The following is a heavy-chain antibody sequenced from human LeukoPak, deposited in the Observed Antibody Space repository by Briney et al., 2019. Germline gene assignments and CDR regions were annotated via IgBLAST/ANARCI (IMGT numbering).Heavy chain of an antibody. Sequence: PGGSLRLSCAASGFTFSNHAMSWVHQAPGKGLQWVSVISGSGRTTEYADSVKGRFTISRDNSKNTLSLQMNSLRVEDTAIYYCAKNVVVKRYFDYWGQGTLITVSS. D-gene: IGHD2-15*01. J-gene: IGHJ4*02. CDR2: ISGSGRTT. V-gene: IGHV3-23*01. CDR3: AKNVVVKRYFDY. CDR1: GFTFSNHA.